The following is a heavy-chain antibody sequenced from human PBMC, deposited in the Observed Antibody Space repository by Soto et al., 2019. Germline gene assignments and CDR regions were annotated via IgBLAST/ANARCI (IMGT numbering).Heavy chain of an antibody. D-gene: IGHD2-15*01. CDR1: GGSISSSSYY. CDR2: IYYSGST. Sequence: SETLSLPCTVSGGSISSSSYYWGWIRQPPGKGLEWIGSIYYSGSTYYNPSLKSRVTISVDTSKNQFSLKLSSVTAADTAVYYCARHVEVGAANRFDPWGQGTLVTVAS. J-gene: IGHJ5*02. V-gene: IGHV4-39*01. CDR3: ARHVEVGAANRFDP.